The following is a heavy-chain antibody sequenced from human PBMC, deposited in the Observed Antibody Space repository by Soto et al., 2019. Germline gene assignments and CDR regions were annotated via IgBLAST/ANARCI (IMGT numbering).Heavy chain of an antibody. CDR2: IYYTGAA. Sequence: SETLSLTCTVSGGSISGSSYYWGWIRQPPGKGLEWIGTIYYTGAAYYNPSLQSRVTISVDTSRNQFSMKLNSVTAADTAVYYCTDMLAQWLPRDWGQGTVVT. V-gene: IGHV4-39*01. CDR1: GGSISGSSYY. CDR3: TDMLAQWLPRD. J-gene: IGHJ4*02. D-gene: IGHD6-19*01.